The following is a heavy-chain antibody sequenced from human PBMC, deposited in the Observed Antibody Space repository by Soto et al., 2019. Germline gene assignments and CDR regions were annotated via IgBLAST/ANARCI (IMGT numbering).Heavy chain of an antibody. CDR2: INPLPTSGST. J-gene: IGHJ4*02. D-gene: IGHD6-13*01. CDR1: GYILTNYY. V-gene: IGHV1-46*01. Sequence: QVQLVQSGAEVKKPGASVKVSCKASGYILTNYYIHWVRQAPGQGLEWMAIINPLPTSGSTNYAQEFQGRVTVTRDTSTSTVYMELNSLRSDDTAIYYCARDLAAAAYWGQGTLVTVSS. CDR3: ARDLAAAAY.